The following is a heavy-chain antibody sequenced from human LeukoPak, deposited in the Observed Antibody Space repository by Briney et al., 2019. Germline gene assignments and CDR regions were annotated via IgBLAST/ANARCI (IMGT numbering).Heavy chain of an antibody. CDR1: GYTFTGYY. V-gene: IGHV1-2*02. D-gene: IGHD1-1*01. J-gene: IGHJ6*03. CDR3: ERGRVRDYYYYYYYMDV. Sequence: ASVKVSCKASGYTFTGYYMHWVRQAPGQGLEWMGWINPNSGGTNYAQKFQGRVTMTRDTSISTAYMELSRLRSDDTAVYYCERGRVRDYYYYYYYMDVWGKGTTVTVSS. CDR2: INPNSGGT.